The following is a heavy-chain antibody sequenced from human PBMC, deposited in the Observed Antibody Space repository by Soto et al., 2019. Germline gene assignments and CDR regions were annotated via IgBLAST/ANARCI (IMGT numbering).Heavy chain of an antibody. CDR3: ARDGAVTGYYYGMDV. J-gene: IGHJ6*02. CDR1: GFTFSSYA. CDR2: ISYDGSNK. D-gene: IGHD2-21*02. V-gene: IGHV3-30-3*01. Sequence: QVQLVESGGGVVQPGRSLRLSCAASGFTFSSYAMHWVRQAPGKGLEWVAVISYDGSNKYYADSVKGRFTISRDNSKNTLSLQMNRLRAEDTAVYYCARDGAVTGYYYGMDVWGQGTTVTVSS.